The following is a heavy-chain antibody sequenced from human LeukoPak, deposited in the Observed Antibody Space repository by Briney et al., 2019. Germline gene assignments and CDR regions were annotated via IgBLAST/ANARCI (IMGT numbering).Heavy chain of an antibody. CDR3: ARVGKAGRLGFDY. J-gene: IGHJ4*02. CDR1: GGSISSGSYY. V-gene: IGHV4-61*02. D-gene: IGHD3-3*01. Sequence: PSQTLSLTCTVSGGSISSGSYYWSWIRQPAGKGLEWIGRIYTSGSTNYNPSLKSRVTISVDTSKNQFSLKLSSVTAADTAVYYCARVGKAGRLGFDYWGQGTLVTVSS. CDR2: IYTSGST.